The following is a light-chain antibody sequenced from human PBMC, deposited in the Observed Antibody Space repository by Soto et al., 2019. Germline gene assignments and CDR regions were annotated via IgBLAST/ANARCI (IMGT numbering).Light chain of an antibody. J-gene: IGKJ5*01. V-gene: IGKV3-11*01. CDR1: QSVSSY. CDR2: DAS. CDR3: QQRSNWLFT. Sequence: EIVLTQSPATLSLSPGERATLSCRASQSVSSYLAWYQQKPGQAPRLLIYDASNRATGTPARFSGSGSGTDFTLTISSLQPVYFAVYYCQQRSNWLFTFGQGTRLEIK.